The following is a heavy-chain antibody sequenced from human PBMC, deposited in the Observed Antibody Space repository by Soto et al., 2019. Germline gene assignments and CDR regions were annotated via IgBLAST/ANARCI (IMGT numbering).Heavy chain of an antibody. CDR3: AKDRGGQQLVIDGFDP. J-gene: IGHJ5*02. CDR2: ISGSGGST. Sequence: WWSLRLSCSASVFTCSSYAMSWVRQAPGKGLEWVSAISGSGGSTYYADSVKGRFTISRDNSKNTLYLQMNSLRAEDTAVYYCAKDRGGQQLVIDGFDPWGQGTLVTVSS. CDR1: VFTCSSYA. D-gene: IGHD6-13*01. V-gene: IGHV3-23*01.